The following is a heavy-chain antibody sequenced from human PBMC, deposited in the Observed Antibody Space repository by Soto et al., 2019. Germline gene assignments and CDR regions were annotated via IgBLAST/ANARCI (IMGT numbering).Heavy chain of an antibody. CDR3: ARDKGRLQIGGNYHYLLEV. CDR2: IMPIFRTP. CDR1: GGTFSNSA. Sequence: QVQLEQSGAEVKKPGSSVKVSCKTSGGTFSNSAISWVRQAPGQGPEWMGGIMPIFRTPDYAQKFQDRVTITADESTTPAYMELRGLRSDDTAVYYCARDKGRLQIGGNYHYLLEVWGQGTTVTVSS. J-gene: IGHJ6*02. D-gene: IGHD1-1*01. V-gene: IGHV1-69*12.